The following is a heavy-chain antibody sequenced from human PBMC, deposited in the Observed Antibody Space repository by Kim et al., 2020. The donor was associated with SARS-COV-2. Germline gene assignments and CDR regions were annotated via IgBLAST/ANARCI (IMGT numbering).Heavy chain of an antibody. V-gene: IGHV7-4-1*02. CDR1: GYTFTSYA. J-gene: IGHJ6*03. Sequence: ASVKVSCKASGYTFTSYAMNWMRQAPGQGLEWMGWINTNTGNPTYAQGFTGRFVFSLDTSVSTAYLQISSLKAEDTAVYYCARDAAPKSSYYYYYYMDVWGKGTTVTVSS. CDR3: ARDAAPKSSYYYYYYMDV. D-gene: IGHD6-6*01. CDR2: INTNTGNP.